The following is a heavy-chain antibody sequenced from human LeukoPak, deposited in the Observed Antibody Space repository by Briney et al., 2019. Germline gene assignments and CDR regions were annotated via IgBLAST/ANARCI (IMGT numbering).Heavy chain of an antibody. CDR3: ARSGSYATWFDP. CDR1: GDSVSSNSGT. Sequence: SQTLSLTCAISGDSVSSNSGTWNWLRQSPSRGLEWLGRTYYRSKWYNDYAVSVKSRITINPDTSKNQFSLQLNSVTPEDTAVYYCARSGSYATWFDPWGQGTLVTVSS. D-gene: IGHD3-10*01. CDR2: TYYRSKWYN. V-gene: IGHV6-1*01. J-gene: IGHJ5*02.